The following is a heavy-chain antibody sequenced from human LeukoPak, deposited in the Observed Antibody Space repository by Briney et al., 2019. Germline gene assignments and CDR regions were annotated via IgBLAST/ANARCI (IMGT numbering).Heavy chain of an antibody. V-gene: IGHV4-34*01. Sequence: SETLSLTCAVYGGSFRAYYWSWIRQPPGKGLEWIGEINHSGATTYNPSPKTRVTMSVDTSKNQFSLKLSSVTAADTALYYCARNRSYGYKYWGQGTVVTVSS. CDR3: ARNRSYGYKY. CDR1: GGSFRAYY. J-gene: IGHJ4*02. D-gene: IGHD5-18*01. CDR2: INHSGAT.